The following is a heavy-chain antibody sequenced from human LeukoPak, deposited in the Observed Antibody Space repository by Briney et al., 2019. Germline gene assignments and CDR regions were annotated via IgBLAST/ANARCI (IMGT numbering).Heavy chain of an antibody. D-gene: IGHD2-8*01. CDR2: LYYSGST. Sequence: SETLSLTCTVSGGSISSSSYYWGWIRQPPGKGLVWIGSLYYSGSTYYNPSLKSRVTISVDTSKNQFSLKLSSVTAADTAVYYCARRLCTNGVCSPPYYFDYWGQGTLVTVSS. J-gene: IGHJ4*02. CDR1: GGSISSSSYY. CDR3: ARRLCTNGVCSPPYYFDY. V-gene: IGHV4-39*01.